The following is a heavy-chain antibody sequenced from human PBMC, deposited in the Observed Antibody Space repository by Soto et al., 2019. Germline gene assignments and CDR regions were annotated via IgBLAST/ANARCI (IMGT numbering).Heavy chain of an antibody. J-gene: IGHJ4*02. CDR2: RRNKANSYTT. Sequence: PGGSLRLSWAASGFTFSDHYMDWVRQALGKGLEWVGRRRNKANSYTTGYAASVKGRLPITRDDSENSVYLQMNSLETEDSAVYYCGRVRGYSGYEALDYWGQGPLVTVSS. D-gene: IGHD5-12*01. CDR1: GFTFSDHY. CDR3: GRVRGYSGYEALDY. V-gene: IGHV3-72*01.